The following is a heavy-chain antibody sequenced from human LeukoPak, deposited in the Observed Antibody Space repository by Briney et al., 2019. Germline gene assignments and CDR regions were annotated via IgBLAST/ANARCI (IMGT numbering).Heavy chain of an antibody. Sequence: SETLSLTCTVSGGSISSSYWSWIRQPAGEGLGWIGRIYTSGSTNYNPSLKSRVTMSVDTSKNKLSLKQSSVTAADTAVYYCARSPDRYYFDYWGQGTLVTASS. V-gene: IGHV4-4*07. CDR2: IYTSGST. CDR3: ARSPDRYYFDY. J-gene: IGHJ4*02. CDR1: GGSISSSY.